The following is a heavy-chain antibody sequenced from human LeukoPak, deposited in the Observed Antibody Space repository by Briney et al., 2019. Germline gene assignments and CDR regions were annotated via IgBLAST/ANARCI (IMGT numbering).Heavy chain of an antibody. D-gene: IGHD4-23*01. CDR1: GITFRSLC. Sequence: GGALRTFFSAAGITFRSLCIDWVRQAPGQGLGGVAFIRYDGSNKYYADSVKGRFTISRDNSKNTLYLQMNSLRAEDTAVYYCAKDADYGGNSDYWGQGTLVTVSS. CDR2: IRYDGSNK. CDR3: AKDADYGGNSDY. J-gene: IGHJ4*02. V-gene: IGHV3-30*02.